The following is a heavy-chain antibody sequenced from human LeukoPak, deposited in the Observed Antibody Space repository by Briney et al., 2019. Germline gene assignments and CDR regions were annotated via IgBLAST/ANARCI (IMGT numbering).Heavy chain of an antibody. CDR3: ARASTTFDD. V-gene: IGHV4-59*01. CDR2: VSDGGST. CDR1: GGPITSYY. Sequence: SETLSLTCSVSGGPITSYYWSWIRQSPGEALEWIGHVSDGGSTNYSPSLKGRVSISVDTSKNQFSLNLRSVTAADTAVYFCARASTTFDDWGQGTLVTVSS. D-gene: IGHD1-14*01. J-gene: IGHJ4*02.